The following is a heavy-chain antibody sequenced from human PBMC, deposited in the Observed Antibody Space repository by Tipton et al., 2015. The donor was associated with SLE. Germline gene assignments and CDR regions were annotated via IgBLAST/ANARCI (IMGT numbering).Heavy chain of an antibody. V-gene: IGHV4-38-2*01. CDR3: ARLLDYYDSSDDAFDI. Sequence: TLSLTCAVSGYSISSGYYWGWIRQPPGKGLEWIGSIYHSGSTYYNPSLKSRVTISVDTSKNQFSLKLSSVTAADTAVYYCARLLDYYDSSDDAFDIWGQGTMVTVSS. D-gene: IGHD3-22*01. CDR2: IYHSGST. J-gene: IGHJ3*02. CDR1: GYSISSGYY.